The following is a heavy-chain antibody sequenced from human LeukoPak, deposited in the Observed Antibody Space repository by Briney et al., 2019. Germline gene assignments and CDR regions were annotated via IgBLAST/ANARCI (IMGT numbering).Heavy chain of an antibody. D-gene: IGHD4-17*01. Sequence: GGSLRLSCAASGLTFSSYDMHWVRQAPGKGLEYVSSITSDGSNTYYANSAKGRFTVSRDNSKKMLYLQMGSLRAEDMAVYYCADGRIYWGQGTLVTVSS. CDR3: ADGRIY. CDR1: GLTFSSYD. J-gene: IGHJ4*02. V-gene: IGHV3-64*01. CDR2: ITSDGSNT.